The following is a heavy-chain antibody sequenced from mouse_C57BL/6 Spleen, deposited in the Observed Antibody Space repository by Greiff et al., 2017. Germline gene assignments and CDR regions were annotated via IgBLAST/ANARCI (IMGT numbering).Heavy chain of an antibody. D-gene: IGHD1-1*01. J-gene: IGHJ2*01. CDR2: IDPSDSYT. CDR1: GYTFTSYW. Sequence: QVQLQQPGAELVRPGTSVKLSCKASGYTFTSYWMHWVKQRPGQGLEWIGVIDPSDSYTNYNQKFKGKATLTVDTSSSTAYMQLSSLTSEDSAVYYCARRVTTVVALDYWGQGTTLTVSS. V-gene: IGHV1-59*01. CDR3: ARRVTTVVALDY.